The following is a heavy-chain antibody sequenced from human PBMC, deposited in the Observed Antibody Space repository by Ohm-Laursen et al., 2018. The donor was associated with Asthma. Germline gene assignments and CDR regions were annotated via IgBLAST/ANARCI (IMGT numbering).Heavy chain of an antibody. J-gene: IGHJ4*02. CDR3: TRGATYRMDY. V-gene: IGHV3-74*01. D-gene: IGHD3-16*02. Sequence: SLRLSCTASGFTFSSYGMHWVRQAPGKGLVWVSRVEPDGSSTTYADSVKGRFTISRDNAKNTPDLQMNSLSAEDTAVYYCTRGATYRMDYWGQGTLVTVSS. CDR2: VEPDGSST. CDR1: GFTFSSYG.